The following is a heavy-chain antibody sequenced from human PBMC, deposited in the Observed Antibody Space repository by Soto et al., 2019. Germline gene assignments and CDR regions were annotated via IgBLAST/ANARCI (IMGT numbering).Heavy chain of an antibody. J-gene: IGHJ4*02. Sequence: LRLSCAASGFTFSSYAMSWVRQAPGKGLEWVSAISGSGGSTYYADSVKGRFTISRDNSKNTLYLQMNSLRAEDTAVYYCAKGIAARETLFDYWGQGTLVTVSS. CDR3: AKGIAARETLFDY. D-gene: IGHD6-6*01. CDR2: ISGSGGST. CDR1: GFTFSSYA. V-gene: IGHV3-23*01.